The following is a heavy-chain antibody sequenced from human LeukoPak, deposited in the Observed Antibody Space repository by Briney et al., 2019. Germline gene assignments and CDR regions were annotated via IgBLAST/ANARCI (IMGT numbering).Heavy chain of an antibody. Sequence: SVKVSCKASGFXFTSSAVQWVRQARGQRLEWIGWIVAGSGNTNYAQKFQERVTITRDMSTSLVYMELSGLRSEDTAVYYCAAEAAYYYDSRDAFDVWGQGTMVTVSS. V-gene: IGHV1-58*01. CDR3: AAEAAYYYDSRDAFDV. D-gene: IGHD3-22*01. CDR1: GFXFTSSA. J-gene: IGHJ3*01. CDR2: IVAGSGNT.